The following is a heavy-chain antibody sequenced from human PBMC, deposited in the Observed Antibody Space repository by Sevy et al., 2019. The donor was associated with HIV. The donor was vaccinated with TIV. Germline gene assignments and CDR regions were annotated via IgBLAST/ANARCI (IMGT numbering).Heavy chain of an antibody. D-gene: IGHD2-21*02. V-gene: IGHV3-30*09. CDR2: ISYDGSKK. Sequence: QLGGSLRLSCAASGFTFSSYALLWVRQAPGKGLEWVSLISYDGSKKYYSDSVKGRFAISRDESKTTLFLQMNSLRTEDTAIYYCARVGVSYCTDDCYHRFDYWGRGTLVTVSS. J-gene: IGHJ4*02. CDR3: ARVGVSYCTDDCYHRFDY. CDR1: GFTFSSYA.